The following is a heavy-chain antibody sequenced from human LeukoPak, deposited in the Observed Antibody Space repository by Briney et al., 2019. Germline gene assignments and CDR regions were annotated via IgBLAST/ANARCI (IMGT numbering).Heavy chain of an antibody. CDR1: RYTFTGHY. V-gene: IGHV1-2*02. Sequence: ASVKVSCKASRYTFTGHYMHWVRQAPGQGLEWMGWINPISGGTNYAQKFQGSVTMTRDTSISTAYMELSRLRSDDTAVYYCARGGSSWYRDWFDPWGQGTLVTDSS. CDR3: ARGGSSWYRDWFDP. CDR2: INPISGGT. D-gene: IGHD6-13*01. J-gene: IGHJ5*02.